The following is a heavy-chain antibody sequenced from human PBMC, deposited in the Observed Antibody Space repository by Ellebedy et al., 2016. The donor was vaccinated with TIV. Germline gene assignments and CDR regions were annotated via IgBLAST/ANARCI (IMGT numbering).Heavy chain of an antibody. CDR3: AKEGSLVVDY. CDR2: IRGSGGNT. CDR1: GFTFSNYA. Sequence: GESLKISCAASGFTFSNYAMSWVRQAPGKGLEWVSAIRGSGGNTYYAKSVKGRFTIARDNSKNMVYVQMNSLRAEDTAVYYCAKEGSLVVDYWGQGTLVTVSS. J-gene: IGHJ4*02. V-gene: IGHV3-23*01.